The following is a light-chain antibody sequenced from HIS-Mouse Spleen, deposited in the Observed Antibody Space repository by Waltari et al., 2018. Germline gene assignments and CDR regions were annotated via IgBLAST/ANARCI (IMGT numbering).Light chain of an antibody. CDR2: GAS. J-gene: IGKJ2*01. CDR3: QQYGSSPPYT. V-gene: IGKV3-20*01. Sequence: EIVFTQSPGTLSLSRGERATLSCRASHSVSSSYLAWYQQKPGQAPRLLIYGASSRATGIPDRFSGSGSGTDFTLTISRLEPEDFAVYYCQQYGSSPPYTFGQGTKLEIK. CDR1: HSVSSSY.